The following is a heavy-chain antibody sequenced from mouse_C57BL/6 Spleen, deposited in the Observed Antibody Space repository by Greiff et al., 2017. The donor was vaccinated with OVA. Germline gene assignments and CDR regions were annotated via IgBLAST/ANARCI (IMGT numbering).Heavy chain of an antibody. V-gene: IGHV1-82*01. CDR3: ARDGYGDY. J-gene: IGHJ2*01. CDR1: GYAFSSYW. D-gene: IGHD2-2*01. Sequence: VQLQPSGPELVKPGASVKISCKASGYAFSSYWMSWVKQRPGKGLEWIGRLYPGDGDTNYNGKFKGKATLTADKSSSTAYMQLSSQTSEGSAIYFCARDGYGDYWGKGTTLTVSS. CDR2: LYPGDGDT.